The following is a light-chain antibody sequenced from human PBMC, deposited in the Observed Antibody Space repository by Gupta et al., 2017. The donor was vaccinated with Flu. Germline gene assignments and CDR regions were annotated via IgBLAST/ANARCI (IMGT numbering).Light chain of an antibody. CDR1: QSVSTY. Sequence: EIQLTQSPATLSLSPGERATLSCRASQSVSTYLAWYQKKPGQAPRLLIYAASNRATGIPARFSGSGCGRDXSLTISXRVQEDFAVNYYQKPSNWPPFTFGXGTTVEIK. V-gene: IGKV3-11*02. CDR3: QKPSNWPPFT. J-gene: IGKJ2*01. CDR2: AAS.